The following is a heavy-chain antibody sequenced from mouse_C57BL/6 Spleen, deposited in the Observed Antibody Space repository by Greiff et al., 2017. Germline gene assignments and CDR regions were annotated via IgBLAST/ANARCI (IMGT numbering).Heavy chain of an antibody. CDR3: AREVLLRGYFDV. D-gene: IGHD1-1*01. V-gene: IGHV3-6*01. J-gene: IGHJ1*03. Sequence: EVKLLESGPGLVKPSQSLSLPCSVPGYSITSGYYWNWIRQFPGNKLEWMGYISYDGSNNYNPSLKNRISITRDTSKNQFFLKLNSVTTEDTATYYCAREVLLRGYFDVWGTGTTVTVSS. CDR2: ISYDGSN. CDR1: GYSITSGYY.